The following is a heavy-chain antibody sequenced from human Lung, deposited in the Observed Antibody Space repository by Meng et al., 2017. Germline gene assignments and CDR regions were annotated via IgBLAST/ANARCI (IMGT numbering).Heavy chain of an antibody. CDR2: INSGSKYI. D-gene: IGHD4-17*01. V-gene: IGHV3-21*01. J-gene: IGHJ4*02. Sequence: ELQLVESGGGLVKPVGYVRLSCAASGFTFSTYSMNLVSQAPGKGLEWGSSINSGSKYIYYAHSVKGRFTISRDSAKNAVYLQMNSLRAEDTAVYYCARGVDITVTKYHFDYWGQGILVTVSS. CDR1: GFTFSTYS. CDR3: ARGVDITVTKYHFDY.